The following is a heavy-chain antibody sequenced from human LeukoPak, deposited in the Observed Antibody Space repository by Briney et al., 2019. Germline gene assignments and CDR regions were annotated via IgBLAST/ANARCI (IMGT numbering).Heavy chain of an antibody. Sequence: GGSLRLSCAASGFTFSSYNMNWVRQAPGKGLEWVSSTTSSSSYIYYADSVKGRFTISRDNAKNSLYLQMNSLTAEDTAVYYCAKVVGGDSYGYLFTHRRRVYYFDYWGQGTLVTVSS. CDR1: GFTFSSYN. CDR2: TTSSSSYI. V-gene: IGHV3-21*04. J-gene: IGHJ4*02. D-gene: IGHD5-18*01. CDR3: AKVVGGDSYGYLFTHRRRVYYFDY.